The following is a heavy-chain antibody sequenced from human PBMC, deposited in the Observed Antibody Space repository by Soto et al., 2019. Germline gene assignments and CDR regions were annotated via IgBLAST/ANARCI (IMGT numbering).Heavy chain of an antibody. CDR3: ARSSRTYPLSRSYCGLDV. Sequence: ASVKVSCKASGYTFTRYGFSWVRQAPGQGLEWMGWISAYNGDTNYPQKFQARVTMTTDTSTSTAYLDLRSLRSDDTAVYYCARSSRTYPLSRSYCGLDVPGQGTTVTVSS. V-gene: IGHV1-18*01. CDR1: GYTFTRYG. D-gene: IGHD3-3*01. CDR2: ISAYNGDT. J-gene: IGHJ6*02.